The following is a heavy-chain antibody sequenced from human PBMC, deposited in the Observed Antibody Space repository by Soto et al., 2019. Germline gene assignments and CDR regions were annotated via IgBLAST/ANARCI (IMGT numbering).Heavy chain of an antibody. Sequence: QVQLVQSGAEVKKPGASVKVSCKASGYIFTNYAMHWVRQAPGQRLEWMGWINAGNGDTKYSQKFQGRITVTRDTSASTAYLELSSLESEYTAVYYCARDHPGELLSSPVYWGQGTVVTVSS. CDR3: ARDHPGELLSSPVY. CDR2: INAGNGDT. D-gene: IGHD3-10*01. V-gene: IGHV1-3*01. CDR1: GYIFTNYA. J-gene: IGHJ4*02.